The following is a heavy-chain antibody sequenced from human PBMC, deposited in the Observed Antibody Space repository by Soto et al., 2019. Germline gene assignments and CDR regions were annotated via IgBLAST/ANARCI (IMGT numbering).Heavy chain of an antibody. CDR1: GFMFNAYG. V-gene: IGHV3-30*18. CDR2: ISFDGSNQ. CDR3: VKAGTMSGTGTTPRSFDI. D-gene: IGHD1-1*01. J-gene: IGHJ3*02. Sequence: QVQVVESGGGVVQPGRSLRLSCAASGFMFNAYGMHWVRQTPGNGLEWVAVISFDGSNQYYADSVKGRFTISRDNSKNTLYLQMHNLRTEDTAVYFCVKAGTMSGTGTTPRSFDIWGRGTMVTVSS.